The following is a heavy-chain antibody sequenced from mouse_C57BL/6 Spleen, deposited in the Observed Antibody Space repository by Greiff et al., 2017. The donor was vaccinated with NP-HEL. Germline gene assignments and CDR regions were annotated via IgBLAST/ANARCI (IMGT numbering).Heavy chain of an antibody. J-gene: IGHJ4*01. CDR1: GFTFSSYA. CDR3: ARDSSGADYAMDY. Sequence: EVKVVESGGGLVKPGGSLKLSCAASGFTFSSYAMSWVRQTPEKRLEWVATISDGGSYTYYPDNVKGRFTIARDNAKNNLYLQMSHLKSEDTAMYYCARDSSGADYAMDYWGQGTSVTVSS. V-gene: IGHV5-4*01. CDR2: ISDGGSYT. D-gene: IGHD3-2*02.